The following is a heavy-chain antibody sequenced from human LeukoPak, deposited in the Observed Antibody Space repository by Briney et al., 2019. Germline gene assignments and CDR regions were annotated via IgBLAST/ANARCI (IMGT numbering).Heavy chain of an antibody. V-gene: IGHV1-46*01. CDR2: INSSGGST. D-gene: IGHD1-26*01. CDR3: AREGIVGATNYFDY. Sequence: ASVKVSCKASGYTFTNYYMHWVRQAPGQGLEWMGIINSSGGSTTYAQKFQGRVTMTRDTSTSTVYMELSGLTSEDTAAYYCAREGIVGATNYFDYWGQGTLVTVSS. CDR1: GYTFTNYY. J-gene: IGHJ4*02.